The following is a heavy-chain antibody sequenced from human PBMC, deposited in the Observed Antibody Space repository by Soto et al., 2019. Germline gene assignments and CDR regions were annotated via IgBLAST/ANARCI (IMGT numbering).Heavy chain of an antibody. CDR1: GGSISSYY. CDR2: IFYSGST. CDR3: ARVSGAGIAAAGPPLPYSSGWYGFNY. D-gene: IGHD6-13*01. J-gene: IGHJ4*02. Sequence: PSETLSLTCTVSGGSISSYYWSWIRQPPGKGLEWIGYIFYSGSTNYNPSLKSRVTISVDTSKNQFSLKLSSVTAADTAVYYCARVSGAGIAAAGPPLPYSSGWYGFNYWGQGTLVTVSS. V-gene: IGHV4-59*08.